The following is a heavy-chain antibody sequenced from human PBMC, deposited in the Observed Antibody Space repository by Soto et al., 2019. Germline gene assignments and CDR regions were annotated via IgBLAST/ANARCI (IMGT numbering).Heavy chain of an antibody. D-gene: IGHD4-17*01. CDR1: GFTFSNYA. J-gene: IGHJ3*02. Sequence: EVQLLESGGDLVQPGGSLRLSCAAFGFTFSNYAMTWVRLAPGKGLEWVSTISGSGSNTYYADSVKGRFTISRDTSENTMYLQMNIMRAKDTDVYYCAKTCDYANIGRASDTWGQGTMVTVAS. CDR3: AKTCDYANIGRASDT. V-gene: IGHV3-23*01. CDR2: ISGSGSNT.